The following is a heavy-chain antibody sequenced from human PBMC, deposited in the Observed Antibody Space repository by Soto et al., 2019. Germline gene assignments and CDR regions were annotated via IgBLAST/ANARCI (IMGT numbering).Heavy chain of an antibody. Sequence: TGGSLRLSCAASGFTFREFGMSWVRQPPGKGLEWLSSITGSGGTTYYADSVKGRFTLSRDNSKNTLYLQLNSLRAEDTAKYYCVKGNDYIWEQGDYWGQGTLVTVSS. D-gene: IGHD3-16*01. CDR1: GFTFREFG. CDR2: ITGSGGTT. V-gene: IGHV3-23*01. CDR3: VKGNDYIWEQGDY. J-gene: IGHJ4*02.